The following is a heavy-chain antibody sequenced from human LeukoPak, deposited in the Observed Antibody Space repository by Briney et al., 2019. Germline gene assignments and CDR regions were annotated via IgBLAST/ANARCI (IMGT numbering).Heavy chain of an antibody. CDR1: GFTVSSNY. J-gene: IGHJ3*02. Sequence: PGGSLRLPCAASGFTVSSNYMSWVRQAPGKGLEWVSVIYSGGSTYYADSVKGRLTISRDNAKNSLYLQMNSLRAEDTAVYYCARERRSVVITNYAFDIWGQGTMVTVSS. V-gene: IGHV3-53*01. D-gene: IGHD3-22*01. CDR3: ARERRSVVITNYAFDI. CDR2: IYSGGST.